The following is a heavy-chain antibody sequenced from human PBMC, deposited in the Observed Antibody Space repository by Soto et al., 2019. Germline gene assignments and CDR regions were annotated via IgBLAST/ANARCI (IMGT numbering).Heavy chain of an antibody. V-gene: IGHV4-4*02. Sequence: SETLSLTCAVSGGSISSSNWWSWVRQPPGKGLEWIGEIYHSGSTNYNPSLKSRVTISVDKSKNQFSLMLSSLTAADTAVYYCARDHGGLLWFGELTHRSSNWFDPWGQGTLVTVS. D-gene: IGHD3-10*01. CDR3: ARDHGGLLWFGELTHRSSNWFDP. CDR2: IYHSGST. CDR1: GGSISSSNW. J-gene: IGHJ5*02.